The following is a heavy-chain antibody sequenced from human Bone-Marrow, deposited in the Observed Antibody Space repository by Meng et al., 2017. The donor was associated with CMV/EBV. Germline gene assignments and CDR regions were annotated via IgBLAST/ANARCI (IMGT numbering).Heavy chain of an antibody. D-gene: IGHD3-3*01. J-gene: IGHJ4*02. Sequence: VPLVGSGGRLVQPGRSLILSCAASGITFSGYAMHWVRQAPGKGLEWLAFIRYDGSNKYYADSVKGRFTISRDNSKNTLYLQMNSLRAEDTAVYYCAKGLLEGFDYWGQGTLVTVSS. CDR3: AKGLLEGFDY. V-gene: IGHV3-30*02. CDR1: GITFSGYA. CDR2: IRYDGSNK.